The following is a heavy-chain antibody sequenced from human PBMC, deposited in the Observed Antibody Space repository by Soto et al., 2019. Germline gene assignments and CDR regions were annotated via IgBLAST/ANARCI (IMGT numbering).Heavy chain of an antibody. CDR2: ISYDGSNK. CDR3: AKDRRITIFGVVPSPTYGMDV. CDR1: GFTFSSYG. Sequence: GSLGLSCAASGFTFSSYGMHWVRQAAGKGLEWVAVISYDGSNKYYADSVKGRFTISRDNSKNTLYLQMNSLRAEDTAVYYCAKDRRITIFGVVPSPTYGMDVWGQGTTVTVSS. J-gene: IGHJ6*02. V-gene: IGHV3-30*18. D-gene: IGHD3-3*01.